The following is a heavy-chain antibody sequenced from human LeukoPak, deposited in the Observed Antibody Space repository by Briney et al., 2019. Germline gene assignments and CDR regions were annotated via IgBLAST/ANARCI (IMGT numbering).Heavy chain of an antibody. Sequence: SETLSLTCAVYGGSFSGYYWSWIRQPPGKGLEWIGEINHSGSTNYNPSLKSRVTISVDTSENQFSLKLSSVTAADTAVYYCARKLGIFTVTTAFDYWGQGTLVTVSP. V-gene: IGHV4-34*01. CDR2: INHSGST. CDR1: GGSFSGYY. J-gene: IGHJ4*02. D-gene: IGHD4-17*01. CDR3: ARKLGIFTVTTAFDY.